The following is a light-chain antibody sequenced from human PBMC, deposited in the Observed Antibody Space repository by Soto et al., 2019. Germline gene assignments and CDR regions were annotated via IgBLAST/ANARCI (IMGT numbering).Light chain of an antibody. CDR2: DAF. CDR1: QRISSW. CDR3: QQYNSYPYT. Sequence: DIQMTQSPSTLSASVGDRVTITSRARQRISSWFAWYQQKPGKAPKLLIYDAFSLESGVPSRFSGSGSGTEFTLTISSLQTDDFATYYCQQYNSYPYTFGQGTQLEIK. V-gene: IGKV1-5*01. J-gene: IGKJ2*01.